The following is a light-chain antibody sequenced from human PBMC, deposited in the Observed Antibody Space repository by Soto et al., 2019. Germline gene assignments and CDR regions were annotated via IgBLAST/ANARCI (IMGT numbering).Light chain of an antibody. Sequence: QSALTQPASVSGSPGQSITISCTGTSSDVGGYNYVSWYQQHPGKAPKLMIYEVSHRPSGVSNRFSGSQSGNTASLTISGLQAEDEADYYCSSYTTSTTVVFGGGTKLTVL. V-gene: IGLV2-14*01. CDR1: SSDVGGYNY. J-gene: IGLJ2*01. CDR3: SSYTTSTTVV. CDR2: EVS.